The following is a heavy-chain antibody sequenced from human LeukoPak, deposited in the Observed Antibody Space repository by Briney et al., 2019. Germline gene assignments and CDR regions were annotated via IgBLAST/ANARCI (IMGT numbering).Heavy chain of an antibody. CDR3: TMVRGVIIPNAPCFDI. D-gene: IGHD3-10*01. V-gene: IGHV3-30*02. CDR1: GFTFSSYG. Sequence: GGSLRLSCAASGFTFSSYGMHWVRQAPGKGLEWVAFIRYDGSNKYYADSVKGRFTISRDNSKNTLYLQMNSLRAEDTAVYYFTMVRGVIIPNAPCFDIWGQGTMVTVSS. J-gene: IGHJ3*02. CDR2: IRYDGSNK.